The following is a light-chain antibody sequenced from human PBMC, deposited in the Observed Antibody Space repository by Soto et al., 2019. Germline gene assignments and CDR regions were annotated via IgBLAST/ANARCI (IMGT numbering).Light chain of an antibody. Sequence: ETVMTQSPATLSVSPGERATLSCGASQSVSTNLAWYQQKPGQVPRLLIYGASTRASDIPARFSGSGSGTEFTLTLSSLQSEDFAVYYCQQYNEWPLTFGGGTKSGDRT. CDR1: QSVSTN. CDR2: GAS. V-gene: IGKV3-15*01. J-gene: IGKJ4*01. CDR3: QQYNEWPLT.